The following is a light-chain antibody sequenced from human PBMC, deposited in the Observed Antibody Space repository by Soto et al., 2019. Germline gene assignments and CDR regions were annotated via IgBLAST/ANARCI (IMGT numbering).Light chain of an antibody. J-gene: IGKJ2*01. CDR1: QSVGFN. CDR3: QQYNSWYT. CDR2: AAS. Sequence: EIVLTQSPVTLSVSPGESATLSCRASQSVGFNLAWYRQKPGQAPRLLIYAASTRATGIPARFSGSGSGTEFTLTISSLQSGDFAVYYCQQYNSWYTFGQGTKLEIK. V-gene: IGKV3-15*01.